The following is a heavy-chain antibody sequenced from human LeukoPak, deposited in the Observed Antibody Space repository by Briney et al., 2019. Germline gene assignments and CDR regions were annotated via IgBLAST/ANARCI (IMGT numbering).Heavy chain of an antibody. CDR3: ARTIRGY. D-gene: IGHD6-13*01. V-gene: IGHV3-7*01. J-gene: IGHJ4*02. CDR2: IKDDGSEK. Sequence: GGSLRLSCAASGFTFSNYWMSWVRQAPGKGLEWVANIKDDGSEKYYVDSVKGRCTISRDNAKNSLYLQMNSLRAEDTAMYYCARTIRGYWGQGTLVTVSS. CDR1: GFTFSNYW.